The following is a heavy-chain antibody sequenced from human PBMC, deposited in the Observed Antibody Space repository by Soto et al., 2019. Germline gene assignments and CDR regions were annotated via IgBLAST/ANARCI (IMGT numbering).Heavy chain of an antibody. D-gene: IGHD3-9*01. J-gene: IGHJ6*02. CDR2: IYSGGST. CDR3: ARVNGYYYYYYRMDV. V-gene: IGHV3-53*01. Sequence: GGSLRLSCAASGFTVSSNYMSWVRQAPGKGLGWVSVIYSGGSTYYADSVKGRFTISRDNSKNTLYLQMNSLRAEDTAVYYCARVNGYYYYYYRMDVWGQGTTVTVSS. CDR1: GFTVSSNY.